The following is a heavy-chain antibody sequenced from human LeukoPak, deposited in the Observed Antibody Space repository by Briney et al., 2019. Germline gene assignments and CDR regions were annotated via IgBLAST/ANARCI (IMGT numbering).Heavy chain of an antibody. V-gene: IGHV1-69*04. CDR2: IIPNLGIA. CDR1: GGTFSSYA. Sequence: SVKVSCKASGGTFSSYAISWVRQAPGQGLEWMGRIIPNLGIANYAQKFQGRVTITADKSTSTAYMELSSLRSEDTAVYYCASTASGSYAFDIWGQGTMVTVSS. D-gene: IGHD3-10*01. CDR3: ASTASGSYAFDI. J-gene: IGHJ3*02.